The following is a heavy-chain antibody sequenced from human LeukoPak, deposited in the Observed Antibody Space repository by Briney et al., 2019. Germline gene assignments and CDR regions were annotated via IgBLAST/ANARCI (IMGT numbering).Heavy chain of an antibody. Sequence: SQTLSLTCTVSGGSISSVSYDWSWTRQPAGKGLEWIGRIYTSGSTNYNPSLKSRVTIAVDTSKNQSSLKLSSVTAADTAVYYCAREPPGYWGQGILVTVSS. CDR2: IYTSGST. CDR1: GGSISSVSYD. J-gene: IGHJ4*02. V-gene: IGHV4-61*02. CDR3: AREPPGY.